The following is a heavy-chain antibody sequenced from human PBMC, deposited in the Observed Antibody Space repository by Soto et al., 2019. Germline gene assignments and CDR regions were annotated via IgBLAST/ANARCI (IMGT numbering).Heavy chain of an antibody. V-gene: IGHV1-3*01. D-gene: IGHD6-13*01. CDR2: INAGNGNT. Sequence: ASVKVYCKASGYTFTSYAMHWVRQAPGQRLEWMGWINAGNGNTKYSQKFQGRVTITRDTSASTAYMELSSLRSEDTAVYYCAKGEYGSSHSSKGFAPWGKGTLVPVPS. J-gene: IGHJ5*02. CDR3: AKGEYGSSHSSKGFAP. CDR1: GYTFTSYA.